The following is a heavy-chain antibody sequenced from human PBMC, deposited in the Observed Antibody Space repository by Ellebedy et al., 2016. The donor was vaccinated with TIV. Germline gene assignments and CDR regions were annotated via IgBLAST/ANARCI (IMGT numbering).Heavy chain of an antibody. J-gene: IGHJ4*02. CDR1: GDFISGYY. D-gene: IGHD1-7*01. CDR2: LNDSRGT. V-gene: IGHV4-59*01. Sequence: MPGGSLRLSCNVSGDFISGYYWSWLRQSPGQGLEWVWDLNDSRGTNYNPSHQSPVTTSIDTSKNQFSLKLGSLTAADTAVYYCARTGTGTTKRVFDYWGQGILVTVSS. CDR3: ARTGTGTTKRVFDY.